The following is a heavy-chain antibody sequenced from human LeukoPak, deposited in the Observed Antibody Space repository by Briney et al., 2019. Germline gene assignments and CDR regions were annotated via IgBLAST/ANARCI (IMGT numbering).Heavy chain of an antibody. Sequence: SQTLSLTCTVSGGSISSGDYYWSWIRQPPGKGLEWIGYIYHSGSTYYNPSLKSRVTISVDTSKNQFSLKLSSVTAADTPVYYCTRGSPSDYYDSSGYYFSNWGQGTLVTVSS. D-gene: IGHD3-22*01. V-gene: IGHV4-30-4*01. CDR3: TRGSPSDYYDSSGYYFSN. J-gene: IGHJ4*02. CDR2: IYHSGST. CDR1: GGSISSGDYY.